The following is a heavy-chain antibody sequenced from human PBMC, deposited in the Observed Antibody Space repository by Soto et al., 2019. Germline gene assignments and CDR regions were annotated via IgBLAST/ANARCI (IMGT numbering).Heavy chain of an antibody. J-gene: IGHJ6*02. Sequence: GGSLRLSCATSGFIFTSSTVTWIRQVSGQGLEWVSSIRGSGESTYYADSVKGRFTISRDNSKNTVFLQMNNLRAEDTAVYYCAKKWYVDGSESFTYGLDVWGQGTTVPVSS. CDR3: AKKWYVDGSESFTYGLDV. CDR1: GFIFTSST. V-gene: IGHV3-23*01. D-gene: IGHD3-10*01. CDR2: IRGSGEST.